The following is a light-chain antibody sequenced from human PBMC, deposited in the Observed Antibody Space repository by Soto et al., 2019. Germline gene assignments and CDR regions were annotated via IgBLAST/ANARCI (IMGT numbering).Light chain of an antibody. CDR2: AAS. J-gene: IGKJ5*01. CDR1: QGISSW. V-gene: IGKV1D-12*01. CDR3: QQANSFPIT. Sequence: DIQMTQSPSSVSASVGDRVTITCRPSQGISSWLACYQQKTGEAPKVLIYAASSLQSGVPSRFSGSGSGTDFTLTISSLQPEDFATYYCQQANSFPITFGQGTRLEIK.